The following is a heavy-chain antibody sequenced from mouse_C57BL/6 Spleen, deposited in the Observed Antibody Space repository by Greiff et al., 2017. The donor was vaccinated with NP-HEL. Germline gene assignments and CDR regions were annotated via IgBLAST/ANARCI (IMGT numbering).Heavy chain of an antibody. V-gene: IGHV1-81*01. D-gene: IGHD1-2*01. CDR1: GYTFTSYG. CDR2: IYPRSGNT. CDR3: AHYSHYYAMDY. Sequence: VQLQQSGAELARPGASVKLSCKASGYTFTSYGISWVKQRTGQGLEWIGEIYPRSGNTYYNEKFKGKATLTADKSSSTAYMELRSLTSEDSAVYFCAHYSHYYAMDYWGQGTSVTVSS. J-gene: IGHJ4*01.